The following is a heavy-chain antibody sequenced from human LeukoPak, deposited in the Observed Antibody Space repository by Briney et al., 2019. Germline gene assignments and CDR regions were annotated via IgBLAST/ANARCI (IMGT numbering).Heavy chain of an antibody. CDR1: GFTFSSYS. V-gene: IGHV3-48*01. D-gene: IGHD6-19*01. CDR2: ISSSSSTI. CDR3: ARQKQWLVLGPYYFDY. J-gene: IGHJ4*02. Sequence: PGGSLRLSCAASGFTFSSYSMNWVRQAPGKGLEWVSYISSSSSTIYYADSVKGRFTISRDNAKNSLYLQMNSLRAEDTAVYYCARQKQWLVLGPYYFDYWGQGTLVTVSS.